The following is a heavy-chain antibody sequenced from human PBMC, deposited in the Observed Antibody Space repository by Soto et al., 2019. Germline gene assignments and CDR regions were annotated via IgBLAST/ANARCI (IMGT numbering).Heavy chain of an antibody. Sequence: GGSLRLSCAASGFTFSSYAMSWVRQAPGKGLEWVSAISGSGSSTYYADSVKGRFTISRDNSKNTLYLQMNSLRAEDKAVYYGARYSGSYFHYFDYWGQGTLVTVSS. J-gene: IGHJ4*02. V-gene: IGHV3-23*01. CDR1: GFTFSSYA. CDR2: ISGSGSST. D-gene: IGHD1-26*01. CDR3: ARYSGSYFHYFDY.